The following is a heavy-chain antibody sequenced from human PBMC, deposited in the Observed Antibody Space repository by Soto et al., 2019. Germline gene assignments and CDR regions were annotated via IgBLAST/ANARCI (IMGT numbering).Heavy chain of an antibody. Sequence: EVQLVESGGGLVQPGGSLRLSCAASCFTFSSYWMHWVRQVPGKGLVWVSRINSDGSSTFYADSVKGRFTISRDNAKNKLYLQMNSLRAEDTAVYYCASSLLTPFDYWGQGTLVTVSS. D-gene: IGHD7-27*01. J-gene: IGHJ4*02. CDR3: ASSLLTPFDY. V-gene: IGHV3-74*01. CDR2: INSDGSST. CDR1: CFTFSSYW.